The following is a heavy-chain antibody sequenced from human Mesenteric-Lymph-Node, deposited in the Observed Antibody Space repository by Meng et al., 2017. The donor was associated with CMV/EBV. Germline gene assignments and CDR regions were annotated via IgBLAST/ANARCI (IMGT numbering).Heavy chain of an antibody. CDR2: IYSGGRI. CDR1: GGSVSSTGYY. CDR3: ARHPEYGWLDP. V-gene: IGHV4-39*01. Sequence: CPVSGGSVSSTGYYWAWIRQPPGKGLEWIGSIYSGGRIYYNPSLKSRVTTSVDTSKNQFSLKLNSVTAADTALYYCARHPEYGWLDPWGQGTLVTVSS. D-gene: IGHD2/OR15-2a*01. J-gene: IGHJ5*02.